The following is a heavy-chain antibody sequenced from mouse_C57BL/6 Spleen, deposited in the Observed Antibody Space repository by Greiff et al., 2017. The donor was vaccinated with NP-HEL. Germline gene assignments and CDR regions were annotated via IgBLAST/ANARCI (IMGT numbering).Heavy chain of an antibody. D-gene: IGHD2-3*01. CDR2: INPYNGGT. CDR3: ARRFYDGYYDWYFDV. CDR1: GYTFTDYY. V-gene: IGHV1-19*01. J-gene: IGHJ1*03. Sequence: EVQLQESGPVLVKPGASVKMSCKASGYTFTDYYMNWVKQSHGKSLEWIGVINPYNGGTSYNQKFKGKATLTVDKSSSTAYMELNSLTSEDSAVYYCARRFYDGYYDWYFDVWGTGTTVTVSS.